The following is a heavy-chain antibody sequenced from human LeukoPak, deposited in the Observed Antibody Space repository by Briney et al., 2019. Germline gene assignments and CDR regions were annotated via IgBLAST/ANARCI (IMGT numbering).Heavy chain of an antibody. J-gene: IGHJ4*02. CDR3: AREALGGDYALFDY. V-gene: IGHV4-30-4*01. Sequence: PSETLSLTCTVSGSSISSGDYYWSWIRQPPGKGLEWIGYIYYSGSTYYNPSLKSRVTISVDTSKHQFSLKLSSVTAADTAVYYCAREALGGDYALFDYWGQGTLVTVSS. CDR2: IYYSGST. CDR1: GSSISSGDYY. D-gene: IGHD4-17*01.